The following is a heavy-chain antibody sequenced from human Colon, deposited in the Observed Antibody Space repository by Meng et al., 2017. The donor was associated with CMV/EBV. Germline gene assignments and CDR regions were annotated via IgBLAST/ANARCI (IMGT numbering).Heavy chain of an antibody. CDR1: GFSFSSHG. CDR3: ARDQFHSFDY. V-gene: IGHV3-30*02. CDR2: ISHDETYK. Sequence: GESLKISCITSGFSFSSHGMHWVRQAPGKGLEWVAFISHDETYKHYSDSVRGRFTLSRDNSRNTLYLQMNSVKVADTAVYYCARDQFHSFDYWGQGTLVTVSS. J-gene: IGHJ4*02. D-gene: IGHD2-21*01.